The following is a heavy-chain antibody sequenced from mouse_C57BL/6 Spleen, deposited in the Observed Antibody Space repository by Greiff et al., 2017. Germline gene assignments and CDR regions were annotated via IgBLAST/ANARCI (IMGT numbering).Heavy chain of an antibody. Sequence: EVQLQESGPGLVKPSQSLSLTCSVTGYSITSGYYWNWIRQFPGNKLEWMGYISYDGSNNYNPSLKNRISITRDTSKNQFFLKLNSVTTEDTATYYCAREIYYDYDEDWYFDVWGTGTTFTVSS. D-gene: IGHD2-4*01. J-gene: IGHJ1*03. CDR2: ISYDGSN. V-gene: IGHV3-6*01. CDR3: AREIYYDYDEDWYFDV. CDR1: GYSITSGYY.